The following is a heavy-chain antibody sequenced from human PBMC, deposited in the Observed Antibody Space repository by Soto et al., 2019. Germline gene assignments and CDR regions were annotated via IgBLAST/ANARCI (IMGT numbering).Heavy chain of an antibody. J-gene: IGHJ3*02. Sequence: EVQLVESGGGLVKPGGSLRLSCAASGFTFSSYSMNWVRQAPGKGLEWVSSISSSSSYIYYADSVKGRFTISRDNAKNSLYLQMKSLRAEETAVYYCAAYYDILTGYSPGWADAFDIWGQGTMVTVSS. CDR1: GFTFSSYS. V-gene: IGHV3-21*01. CDR3: AAYYDILTGYSPGWADAFDI. D-gene: IGHD3-9*01. CDR2: ISSSSSYI.